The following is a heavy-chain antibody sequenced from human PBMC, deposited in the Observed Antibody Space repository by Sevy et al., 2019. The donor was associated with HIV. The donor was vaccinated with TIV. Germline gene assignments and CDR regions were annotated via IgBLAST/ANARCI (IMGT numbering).Heavy chain of an antibody. Sequence: SETLSLTCAVSGGSISSGGYSWSWIRQPPGKGLEWIGYIYHSGSTYYNPSLKSRVTISVDRSKNQFSLKLSSVTAADTAVYYCARASIAVAGGSNWLDPWGQGTLVTVSS. D-gene: IGHD6-19*01. CDR3: ARASIAVAGGSNWLDP. CDR2: IYHSGST. V-gene: IGHV4-30-2*01. J-gene: IGHJ5*02. CDR1: GGSISSGGYS.